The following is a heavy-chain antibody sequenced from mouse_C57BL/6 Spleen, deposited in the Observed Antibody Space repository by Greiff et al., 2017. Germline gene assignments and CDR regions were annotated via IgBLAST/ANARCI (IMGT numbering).Heavy chain of an antibody. CDR2: IHPNSGST. J-gene: IGHJ1*03. CDR3: ANYYGSSRWYFDV. V-gene: IGHV1-64*01. Sequence: QVQLQQSGAELVKPGASVKLSCKASGYTFTSYWMHWVKQRPGQGLEWIGMIHPNSGSTNYNEKFKSKATLTVDKSSSTAYMQLSSLTSEDSAVYYCANYYGSSRWYFDVWGTGTTVTVSS. CDR1: GYTFTSYW. D-gene: IGHD1-1*01.